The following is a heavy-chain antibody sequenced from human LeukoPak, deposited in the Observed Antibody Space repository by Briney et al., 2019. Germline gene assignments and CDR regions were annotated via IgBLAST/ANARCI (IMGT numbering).Heavy chain of an antibody. CDR1: GFTFSSYG. CDR2: ISSKSSYI. V-gene: IGHV3-21*01. CDR3: ARDGAAYW. J-gene: IGHJ4*02. Sequence: GGSLRLTCAASGFTFSSYGMHWVRQAPGKGLEWVSSISSKSSYIYYADSVKGRFTISRDNAQNSMYLQMNSLRAEDTAVYYCARDGAAYWWGQGTLVTVSS. D-gene: IGHD2-8*02.